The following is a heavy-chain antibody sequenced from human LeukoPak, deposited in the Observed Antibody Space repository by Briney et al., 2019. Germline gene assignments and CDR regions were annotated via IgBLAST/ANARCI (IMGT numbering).Heavy chain of an antibody. CDR3: ARLTYDQYYFDY. D-gene: IGHD3-22*01. J-gene: IGHJ4*02. V-gene: IGHV4-34*01. CDR1: GGSFSGYY. CDR2: INHSGST. Sequence: SETLSLTCAVYGGSFSGYYWSWIRQPPGKGLEWIGEINHSGSTNYNPSLKSRVTISVDTSKNQFSLKLSSVTAADTAVYYCARLTYDQYYFDYWGQGTLVTVSS.